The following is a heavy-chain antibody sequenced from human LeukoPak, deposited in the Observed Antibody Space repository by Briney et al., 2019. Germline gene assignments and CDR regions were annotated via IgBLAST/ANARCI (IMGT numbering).Heavy chain of an antibody. J-gene: IGHJ4*02. D-gene: IGHD2-21*02. Sequence: SVKVSCKASGGTLSSYAISWVRQAPGQGLEWMGRIIPIFGIANYAQKFQGRVTITAHKSTSTAYMELSSLRSEDTAVYDCARGPGRKGIAYCGDDCYSFDYWGQGTLVTVSS. CDR1: GGTLSSYA. CDR2: IIPIFGIA. V-gene: IGHV1-69*04. CDR3: ARGPGRKGIAYCGDDCYSFDY.